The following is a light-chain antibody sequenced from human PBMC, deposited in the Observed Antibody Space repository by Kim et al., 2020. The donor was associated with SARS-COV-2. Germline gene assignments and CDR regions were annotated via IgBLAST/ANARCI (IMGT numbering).Light chain of an antibody. V-gene: IGLV1-40*01. CDR1: HIAAGYD. Sequence: GAPGQRVTIPCSHIAAGYDVHWYRQLPGTAPKLLIYGSTLRPSGVPDRFSGSKSGTSASLAITGLQAEDEPDYYCQSYDSTLSVWVFGAGTQLTVL. J-gene: IGLJ3*02. CDR3: QSYDSTLSVWV. CDR2: GST.